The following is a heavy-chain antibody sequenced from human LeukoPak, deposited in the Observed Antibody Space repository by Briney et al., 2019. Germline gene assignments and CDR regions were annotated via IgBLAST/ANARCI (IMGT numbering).Heavy chain of an antibody. J-gene: IGHJ4*02. D-gene: IGHD6-19*01. Sequence: ASVKVSCKASGDIFTNYVYSWVRQAPGQGLEWMGWISAYNGNTNYAQKLQGRVTMTTDTSTSTAYMELRSLRSDDTAVYYCARDPPRIAVAGTATFDYWGQGTLVTVSS. CDR2: ISAYNGNT. CDR1: GDIFTNYV. V-gene: IGHV1-18*01. CDR3: ARDPPRIAVAGTATFDY.